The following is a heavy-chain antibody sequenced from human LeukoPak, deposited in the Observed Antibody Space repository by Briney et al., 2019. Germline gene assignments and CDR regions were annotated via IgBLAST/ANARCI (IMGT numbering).Heavy chain of an antibody. CDR1: GFTFSTYD. Sequence: HTGGSLRLSFAASGFTFSTYDFHWVRQAAGEGLEWVSAIGAGGDTYYPGSVRGRFTISRENAKNFLYLQMNRLSAGDTAVYYCVREGLDYYDRSPAHFEYWGQGTLVTVSS. CDR3: VREGLDYYDRSPAHFEY. J-gene: IGHJ4*02. CDR2: IGAGGDT. D-gene: IGHD3-16*01. V-gene: IGHV3-13*04.